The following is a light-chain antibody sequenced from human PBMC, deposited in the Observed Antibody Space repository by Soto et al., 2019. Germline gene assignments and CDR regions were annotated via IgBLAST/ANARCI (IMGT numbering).Light chain of an antibody. CDR3: QQGHNWPLT. J-gene: IGKJ2*01. CDR2: GAS. Sequence: EIVMTQSPATLSVSPGETATLSCGASQSITSELAWYQQKPGQPPRLLIYGASTRATGVPARFTGSGSGSEFTLTISGLQSEDFAVHYCQQGHNWPLTFGQGTRLEI. CDR1: QSITSE. V-gene: IGKV3-15*01.